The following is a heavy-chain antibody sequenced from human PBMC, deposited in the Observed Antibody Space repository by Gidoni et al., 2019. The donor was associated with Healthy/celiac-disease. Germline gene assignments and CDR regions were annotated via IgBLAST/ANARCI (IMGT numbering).Heavy chain of an antibody. V-gene: IGHV3-49*05. CDR3: TRYGEYSSSPGIG. J-gene: IGHJ4*02. CDR2: IRSKAYGGTT. D-gene: IGHD6-6*01. CDR1: GFPFGDYA. Sequence: EVQLVESGGGLVKPGRSLRLSCTASGFPFGDYAMSWFRQAPGKGLEWVGFIRSKAYGGTTEYAASVKGRFTISRDDSKSIAYLQMNSLKTEDTAVYYCTRYGEYSSSPGIGWGQGTLVTVSS.